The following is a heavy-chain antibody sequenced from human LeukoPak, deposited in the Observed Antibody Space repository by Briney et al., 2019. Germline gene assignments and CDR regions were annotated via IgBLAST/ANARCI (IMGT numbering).Heavy chain of an antibody. Sequence: GGSLRLSCAASGFTFSSYGMHWVRQAPGKGLEWVANIKHDGRDKHYVDSVKGRFTIARDSAKNSLNLQMNSLRAEDTAVYYCARGGNYDILTGYIFDCWGQGTLVTVSS. CDR2: IKHDGRDK. J-gene: IGHJ4*02. CDR3: ARGGNYDILTGYIFDC. CDR1: GFTFSSYG. V-gene: IGHV3-7*03. D-gene: IGHD3-9*01.